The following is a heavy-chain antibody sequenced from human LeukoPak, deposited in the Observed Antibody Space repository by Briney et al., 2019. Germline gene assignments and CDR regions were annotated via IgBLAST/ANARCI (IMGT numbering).Heavy chain of an antibody. CDR1: GYSFSSGYY. J-gene: IGHJ4*02. V-gene: IGHV4-38-2*01. D-gene: IGHD6-13*01. Sequence: PSETLSLTCAVSGYSFSSGYYWGWIRQPPGKGLEWIGSIYHSGSTYYNPSLKSRVTISVDTSKNRLSLKLSSVTAADTAVYYCASLQQLVYYFDYWGQGTLVTVSS. CDR3: ASLQQLVYYFDY. CDR2: IYHSGST.